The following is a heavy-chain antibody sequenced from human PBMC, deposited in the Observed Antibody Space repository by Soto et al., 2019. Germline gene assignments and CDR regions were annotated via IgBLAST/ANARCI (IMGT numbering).Heavy chain of an antibody. V-gene: IGHV4-59*11. CDR3: ARVRTGYFDY. CDR1: GGAINDHY. Sequence: SETLSLTCTLSGGAINDHYWSFIRQPPGKGLEWIGYIYYNGNTNYNPSLESRVTISVDRSRNQFSLRLTSLTAADTAVYYCARVRTGYFDYWGRGALVTVS. CDR2: IYYNGNT. J-gene: IGHJ4*02. D-gene: IGHD3-9*01.